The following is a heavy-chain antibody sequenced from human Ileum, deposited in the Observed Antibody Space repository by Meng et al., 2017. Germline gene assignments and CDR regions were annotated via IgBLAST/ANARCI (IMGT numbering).Heavy chain of an antibody. Sequence: LGVAGGGLSRREGSQRSYRHGAGFSVTCHRVKWVRRRRRKGVVWLQGSYSEGGGPTFADYVEGRIQIGRDNAKNTVYLQMNSLRAEDSALYYCTNDRLNHWGQDALVTVSS. CDR2: SYSEGGGP. V-gene: IGHV3-74*03. CDR1: GFSVTCHR. D-gene: IGHD1-1*01. CDR3: TNDRLNH. J-gene: IGHJ1*01.